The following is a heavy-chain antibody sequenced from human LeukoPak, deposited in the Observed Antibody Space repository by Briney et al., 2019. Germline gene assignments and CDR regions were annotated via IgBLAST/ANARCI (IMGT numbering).Heavy chain of an antibody. J-gene: IGHJ6*02. V-gene: IGHV4-59*08. CDR2: IFSGGST. CDR1: GGSIGSNY. D-gene: IGHD2-2*01. CDR3: ARGVCTSSYCYAGDYGMDV. Sequence: SETLSLTCTVSGGSIGSNYWTWIRQPPGKGLEWIGYIFSGGSTNYNPSLKSRTTISLDTSKSQFSLTVSSVTAADTAVYYCARGVCTSSYCYAGDYGMDVWGQGTTVTVSS.